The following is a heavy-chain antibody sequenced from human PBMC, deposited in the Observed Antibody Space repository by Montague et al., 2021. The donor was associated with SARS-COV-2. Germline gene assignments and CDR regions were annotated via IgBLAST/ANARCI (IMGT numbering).Heavy chain of an antibody. D-gene: IGHD4/OR15-4a*01. J-gene: IGHJ6*02. CDR3: ARDHMTILFMVYYYSMDV. Sequence: SETLSLTCTVFGGSISSYYWSWIRQPAGKGLEWIGRIYPSGSTKXNPSLKSRVTMSVDTSKNQFSLKLSSVTAADTAVYYCARDHMTILFMVYYYSMDVWGQGTTVTVSS. V-gene: IGHV4-4*07. CDR1: GGSISSYY. CDR2: IYPSGST.